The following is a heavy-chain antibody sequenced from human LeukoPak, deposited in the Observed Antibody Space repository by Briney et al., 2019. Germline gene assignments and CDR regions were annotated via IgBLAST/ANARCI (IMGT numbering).Heavy chain of an antibody. D-gene: IGHD5/OR15-5a*01. CDR3: AGGGVYDLLNY. V-gene: IGHV1-24*01. CDR1: GDSLTELS. Sequence: ASVKVSCKVSGDSLTELSTHWVRQAPGKGLDWMGGLDPEDREIIYAQKFQGRVTMTEDTSTDTVYMELSSLRSEDTAVYYCAGGGVYDLLNYWGQGTLVTVSS. J-gene: IGHJ4*02. CDR2: LDPEDREI.